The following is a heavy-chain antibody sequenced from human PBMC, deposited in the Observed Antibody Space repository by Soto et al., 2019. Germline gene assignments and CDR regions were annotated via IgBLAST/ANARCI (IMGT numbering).Heavy chain of an antibody. CDR2: IYPGDSDT. V-gene: IGHV5-51*01. J-gene: IGHJ4*02. CDR1: GCTFTSYW. D-gene: IGHD2-15*01. Sequence: EYLKISCKGSGCTFTSYWIRWVRQMPGESLEWLGVIYPGDSDTRYSPSFQGQVTISADKSINTAYLQWGSLKASDSAIYYCVRNAGNAGSCSEYWGQGTLVTVSS. CDR3: VRNAGNAGSCSEY.